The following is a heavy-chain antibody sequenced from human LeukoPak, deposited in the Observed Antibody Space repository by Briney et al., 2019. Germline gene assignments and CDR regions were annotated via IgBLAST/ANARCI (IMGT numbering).Heavy chain of an antibody. CDR2: IYSSGST. J-gene: IGHJ1*01. V-gene: IGHV4-59*01. CDR3: ARLSSGRPHEYFQH. Sequence: WETLTLTCTVSAGSMSNYYWSWVRQPPGKGLEWIAYIYSSGSTSYNPSLKCRATISLDTSKNQFSLKLTSVTAADTAVYYCARLSSGRPHEYFQHWGEGTLPSVSS. CDR1: AGSMSNYY. D-gene: IGHD3-22*01.